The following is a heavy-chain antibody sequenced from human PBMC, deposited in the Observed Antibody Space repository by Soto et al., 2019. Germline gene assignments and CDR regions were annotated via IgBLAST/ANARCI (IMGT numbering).Heavy chain of an antibody. D-gene: IGHD3-22*01. CDR3: AKDSSIYYYDSSGYSLLRDY. V-gene: IGHV3-23*01. J-gene: IGHJ4*02. CDR2: ISGSGGST. CDR1: GFTFSSYA. Sequence: GSLRLSCAASGFTFSSYAMSGVRQAPGKGLEWVSAISGSGGSTYYADSVKGRFTISRDNSKNTLYLQMNSLRAEDTAVYYCAKDSSIYYYDSSGYSLLRDYWGQGTLVTV.